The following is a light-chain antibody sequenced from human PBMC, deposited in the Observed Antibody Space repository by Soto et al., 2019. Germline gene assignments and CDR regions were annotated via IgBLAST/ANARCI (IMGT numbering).Light chain of an antibody. CDR3: AAWDDSLSGPV. CDR1: SSNIGSNY. V-gene: IGLV1-47*01. CDR2: RNN. J-gene: IGLJ2*01. Sequence: QPVLTQPPSASGTPGQRVTISCSGSSSNIGSNYVYWYQQLPGTAPKLLIYRNNQRPSGVPDRFSGSKSGTSASLATSRLRSEDEADYHCAAWDDSLSGPVFGGGTKLTVL.